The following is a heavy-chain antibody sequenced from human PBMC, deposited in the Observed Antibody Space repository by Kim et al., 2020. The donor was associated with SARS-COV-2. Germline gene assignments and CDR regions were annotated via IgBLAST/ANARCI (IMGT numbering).Heavy chain of an antibody. Sequence: GGSLRLSCEGSGFTFSDAWMNWVRQAPGKGLEWLGRIKSRRSGGTIDYTEPAKDRFTISRDDSRNTLYLQMNSLKTDDTAVYYCTWDWTFYYDMAVWGRGTTVTVSS. V-gene: IGHV3-15*01. CDR3: TWDWTFYYDMAV. D-gene: IGHD1-1*01. J-gene: IGHJ6*02. CDR2: IKSRRSGGTI. CDR1: GFTFSDAW.